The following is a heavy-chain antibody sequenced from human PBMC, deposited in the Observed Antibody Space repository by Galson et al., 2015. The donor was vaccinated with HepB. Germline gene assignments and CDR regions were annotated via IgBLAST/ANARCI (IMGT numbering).Heavy chain of an antibody. CDR2: SRNKLHSDST. J-gene: IGHJ5*01. CDR3: VRGYNGFDS. Sequence: SLRLSCAASGFTFSDHYMDWVRQAPGKGLEWVGRSRNKLHSDSTEYGTPVKGRFTISRDFSKNSLLLQMNSLKTEDTAVYYCVRGYNGFDSWGPGALVTVTS. V-gene: IGHV3-72*01. D-gene: IGHD3-10*01. CDR1: GFTFSDHY.